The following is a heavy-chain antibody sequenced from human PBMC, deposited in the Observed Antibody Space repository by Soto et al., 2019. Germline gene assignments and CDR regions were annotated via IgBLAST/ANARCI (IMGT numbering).Heavy chain of an antibody. Sequence: QVRLQESGPGLVKPSQTLSLTCTVSGGSICSGDYYWGWIRQPPGQGLEWIGYISCSGSTHYNPSLKSRVSLSAYKSQNQFSLWLTSVTAADTAIYYCTRSTHAMSGGSHYMALDDDLVTGMDVWGPRTTVTVSS. CDR2: ISCSGST. V-gene: IGHV4-30-4*01. CDR1: GGSICSGDYY. J-gene: IGHJ6*02. D-gene: IGHD1-26*01. CDR3: TRSTHAMSGGSHYMALDDDLVTGMDV.